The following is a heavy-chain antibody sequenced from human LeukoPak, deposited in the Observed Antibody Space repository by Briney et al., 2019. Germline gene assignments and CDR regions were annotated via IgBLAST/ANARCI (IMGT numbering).Heavy chain of an antibody. CDR1: GGTFSSYA. CDR2: IIPIFGTA. D-gene: IGHD3-10*01. V-gene: IGHV1-69*01. Sequence: SVKVSCKASGGTFSSYAISWVRQAPGQGLEWMGGIIPIFGTANYAQKFQGRVTITADESTSTAYMELSSLRSEDTAVYYCARENGGNYYASGSLTYYYYMDVWGKGTTVTVSS. CDR3: ARENGGNYYASGSLTYYYYMDV. J-gene: IGHJ6*03.